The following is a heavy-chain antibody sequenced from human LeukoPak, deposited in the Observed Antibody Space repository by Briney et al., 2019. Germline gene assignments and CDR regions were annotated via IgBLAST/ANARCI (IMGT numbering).Heavy chain of an antibody. V-gene: IGHV1-2*02. D-gene: IGHD6-19*01. CDR3: ARVVAVAGTTFAFDI. CDR2: INPNSGGT. CDR1: GYTFTGYY. J-gene: IGHJ3*02. Sequence: GASVKVSCKASGYTFTGYYMHWVRQAPGRGLEWMGWINPNSGGTNYAQKFQGRVTMTRDTSISTAYMELSRLRSDDTAVYYCARVVAVAGTTFAFDIWGQGTMVTVSS.